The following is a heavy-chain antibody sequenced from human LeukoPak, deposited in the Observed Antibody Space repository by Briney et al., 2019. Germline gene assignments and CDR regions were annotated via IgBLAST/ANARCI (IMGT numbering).Heavy chain of an antibody. V-gene: IGHV4-59*08. CDR1: GGSISSYY. CDR2: IYYSGST. J-gene: IGHJ3*02. Sequence: SETLSLTCTVSGGSISSYYWSWIRQPPGKGLEWIGYIYYSGSTNYNPSLKSRVTISVDTSKNQFSLKLSSVTAADTAVYYCARQDYVWGSYRYDAFDIWGQGTMVTVSS. CDR3: ARQDYVWGSYRYDAFDI. D-gene: IGHD3-16*02.